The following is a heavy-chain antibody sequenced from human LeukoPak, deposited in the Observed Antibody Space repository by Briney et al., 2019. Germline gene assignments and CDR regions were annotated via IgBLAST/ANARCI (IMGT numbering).Heavy chain of an antibody. Sequence: GGSLRLSCAASGFTFSSYWMSWVRQAPGKGLEWVANIKQDGSEKYYVDSVKGRFTISRDNAKNSLYLQMNSLRAEDTAVYYCARVGGGARVAGSFDLWGRGTLVTVSS. CDR3: ARVGGGARVAGSFDL. CDR1: GFTFSSYW. D-gene: IGHD3-16*01. V-gene: IGHV3-7*03. CDR2: IKQDGSEK. J-gene: IGHJ2*01.